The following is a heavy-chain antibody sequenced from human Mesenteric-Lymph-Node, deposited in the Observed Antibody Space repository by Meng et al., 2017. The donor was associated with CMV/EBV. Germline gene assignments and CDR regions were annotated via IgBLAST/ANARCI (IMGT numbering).Heavy chain of an antibody. J-gene: IGHJ4*02. CDR3: ARVPSGWYYFDY. CDR2: TYYRSKWYN. V-gene: IGHV6-1*01. Sequence: SGDTVSSDSATWTWIRQSPSRGLEWLGRTYYRSKWYNDYAVSVKSRIIVNPDTSKNQFSLQLNSVTPEDTAVYYCARVPSGWYYFDYWGQGALVTVSS. D-gene: IGHD6-19*01. CDR1: GDTVSSDSAT.